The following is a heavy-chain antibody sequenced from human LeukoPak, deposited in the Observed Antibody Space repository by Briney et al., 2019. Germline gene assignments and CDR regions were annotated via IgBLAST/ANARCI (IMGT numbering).Heavy chain of an antibody. CDR2: IYTSGST. Sequence: NASQTLSLTCTVSGGSISSGSYYWSWIRQPAGKGLEWIGRIYTSGSTNYNPSLKSRVTISVDTSKNQFSLKLSSVTAADTAVYYCARVPADIVATYYMDVWRKGTTVTVSS. V-gene: IGHV4-61*02. CDR3: ARVPADIVATYYMDV. CDR1: GGSISSGSYY. D-gene: IGHD5-12*01. J-gene: IGHJ6*03.